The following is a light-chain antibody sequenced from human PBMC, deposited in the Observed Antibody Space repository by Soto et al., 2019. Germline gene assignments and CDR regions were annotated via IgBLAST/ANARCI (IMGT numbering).Light chain of an antibody. CDR2: EVS. CDR1: SSDVGSYNL. Sequence: QSALTQPASVYGSPGQSITISRTGTSSDVGSYNLVSWYQQHPGKAPKLMIYEVSKRPSGVSNRFSGSKSGNTASLTISGPQAEDEADYYCCSYAGSLYVFGTGTKVTVL. J-gene: IGLJ1*01. V-gene: IGLV2-23*02. CDR3: CSYAGSLYV.